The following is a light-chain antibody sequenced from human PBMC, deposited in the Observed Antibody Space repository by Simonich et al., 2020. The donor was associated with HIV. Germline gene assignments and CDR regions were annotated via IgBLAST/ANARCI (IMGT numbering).Light chain of an antibody. J-gene: IGKJ4*01. CDR3: QQYYSTPLT. V-gene: IGKV4-1*01. CDR1: PIVLYSSNNKNY. CDR2: WAS. Sequence: DIVMTQSPDSLAVSLGERATINCKSNPIVLYSSNNKNYLAWYQQKPGQPPKLLIYWASTRESGVPGRFRGSGSGTDFTLTISSLQAEDVAVYYCQQYYSTPLTFGGGTKVEIK.